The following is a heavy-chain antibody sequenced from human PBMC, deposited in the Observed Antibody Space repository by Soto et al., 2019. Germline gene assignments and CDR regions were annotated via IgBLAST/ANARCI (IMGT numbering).Heavy chain of an antibody. CDR1: GFTFSSYA. V-gene: IGHV3-23*01. CDR2: ISGSGGSK. J-gene: IGHJ4*01. Sequence: WWTLRLSCSASGFTFSSYAMSWWRQAPGKGLEWVSAISGSGGSKYYADSVKGRFTISRDNSKNTLYLQMNSLRAEDAAGYYCTKDTPFECWGRETL. CDR3: TKDTPFEC.